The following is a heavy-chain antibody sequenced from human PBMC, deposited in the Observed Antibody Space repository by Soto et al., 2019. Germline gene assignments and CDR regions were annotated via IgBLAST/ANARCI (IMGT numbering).Heavy chain of an antibody. Sequence: GGSLRLSCAASGFTFSKYGMHWVRQAPGKGLEWVALIWNDGIRKVYVDSVKGRFTISRDNSKNTLDLQMNNLRDEDTAVYYCARDDDNDANALDYWGPGTLVTVSS. CDR3: ARDDDNDANALDY. CDR2: IWNDGIRK. J-gene: IGHJ4*02. V-gene: IGHV3-33*01. CDR1: GFTFSKYG.